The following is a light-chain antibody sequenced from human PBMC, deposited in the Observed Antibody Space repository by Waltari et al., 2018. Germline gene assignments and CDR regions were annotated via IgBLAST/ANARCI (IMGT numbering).Light chain of an antibody. Sequence: FMLTQPHSVSESPAKPVTLSCTRSSGSIASHYVQWYQQRPGSAPTTVSYEDNQRPSGVPDRFSGSIDSSSNSASLTISGLKTEDEADYYCQSYDSSNPVFGGGTKLTVL. J-gene: IGLJ2*01. V-gene: IGLV6-57*03. CDR3: QSYDSSNPV. CDR2: EDN. CDR1: SGSIASHY.